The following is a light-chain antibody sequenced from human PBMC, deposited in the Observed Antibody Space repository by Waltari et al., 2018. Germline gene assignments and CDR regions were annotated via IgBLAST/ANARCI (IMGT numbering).Light chain of an antibody. CDR3: QTGGHGTWV. CDR1: SGHSSNV. V-gene: IGLV4-69*01. Sequence: QLVVTQSPSASASLGASVKLTCTLSSGHSSNVIAWLQQHPERGPRYLMKVNSDGRHSKGDEIPDRLSGSSSGAERYLTTSNLQSEDEADYYCQTGGHGTWVFGGGTKLTVL. CDR2: VNSDGRH. J-gene: IGLJ3*02.